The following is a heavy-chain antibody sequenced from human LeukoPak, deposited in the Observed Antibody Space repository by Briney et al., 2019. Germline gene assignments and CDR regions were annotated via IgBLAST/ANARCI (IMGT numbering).Heavy chain of an antibody. CDR2: IYPGDSDT. CDR1: GYSFTNYW. V-gene: IGHV5-51*01. D-gene: IGHD1-26*01. CDR3: ARHQIVGATRSPFDY. J-gene: IGHJ4*02. Sequence: GESLKISCKGSGYSFTNYWIGWVRQMPGKGLEWMGIIYPGDSDTRYSPSFQGQVTISADKSINTAYLQWNSLKASDTAMYYCARHQIVGATRSPFDYWGQGTLVTVSS.